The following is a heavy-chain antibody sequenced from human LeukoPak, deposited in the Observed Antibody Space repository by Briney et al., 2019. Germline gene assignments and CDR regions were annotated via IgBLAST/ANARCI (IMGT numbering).Heavy chain of an antibody. D-gene: IGHD3-10*01. V-gene: IGHV3-23*01. J-gene: IGHJ4*02. CDR3: ATSSGSYDY. Sequence: GGTLRLSCAASGFTFVGYGMTWVRQAPGKGLEWVSLISGSVGYTYYPDSVKGRFTISRDDSKNTLYLQMNSLRAKDTAVYYCATSSGSYDYWGQGTLVTVSS. CDR1: GFTFVGYG. CDR2: ISGSVGYT.